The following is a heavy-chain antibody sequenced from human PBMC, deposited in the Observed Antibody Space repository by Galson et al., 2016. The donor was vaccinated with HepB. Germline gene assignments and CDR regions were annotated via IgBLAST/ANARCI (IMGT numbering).Heavy chain of an antibody. V-gene: IGHV3-23*01. CDR1: GLTFGSHI. J-gene: IGHJ5*02. CDR2: ISTIAGST. Sequence: SLRLSCAASGLTFGSHIMAWVRQTPGKGLEWVSTISTIAGSTYYADSVKGRFTISADKSKNTTYLQMNRMGAEDPAVYYCAGEGQTSGYCGDFDPWGQGTMVSVSS. D-gene: IGHD3-22*01. CDR3: AGEGQTSGYCGDFDP.